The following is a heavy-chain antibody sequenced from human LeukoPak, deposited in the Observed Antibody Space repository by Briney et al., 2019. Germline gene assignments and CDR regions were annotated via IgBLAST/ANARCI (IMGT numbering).Heavy chain of an antibody. J-gene: IGHJ4*02. CDR2: IFYTGNT. Sequence: SETLSLTCTVSGGSISTYYWSWIRQPPGKGLEWIGYIFYTGNTNYNPSLESRVTISVDTSKNQFSLRLSSVIAADTAVYYCASGGSRTGFYYWGQGTLVTVSS. D-gene: IGHD3/OR15-3a*01. CDR3: ASGGSRTGFYY. CDR1: GGSISTYY. V-gene: IGHV4-59*01.